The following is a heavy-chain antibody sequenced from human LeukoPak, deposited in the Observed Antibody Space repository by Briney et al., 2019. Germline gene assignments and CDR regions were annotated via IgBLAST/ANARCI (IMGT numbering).Heavy chain of an antibody. D-gene: IGHD5-24*01. Sequence: GGSLRLSCAASGFTFSSYGMHWVRQAPGKGLEWVAVISYDGSNKYYADSVKGRFTISRDNSKNSLYLQMNSLRAEDTAVYYCARGERWLQFFFDYWGQGTLVTVS. V-gene: IGHV3-30*03. CDR3: ARGERWLQFFFDY. CDR1: GFTFSSYG. CDR2: ISYDGSNK. J-gene: IGHJ4*02.